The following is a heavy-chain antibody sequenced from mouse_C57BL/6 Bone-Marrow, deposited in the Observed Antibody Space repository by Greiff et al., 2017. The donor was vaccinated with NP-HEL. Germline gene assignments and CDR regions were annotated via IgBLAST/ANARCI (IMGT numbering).Heavy chain of an antibody. J-gene: IGHJ1*03. CDR1: GYTFTSYW. CDR2: INPSNGGT. Sequence: QVQLQQPGTELVKPGASVKLSCKASGYTFTSYWMHWVKQRPGQGLEWIGNINPSNGGTNYNEKFKSKATLTVDKSSSTAYMQLRSLTSADSAVSYCARGRYYGHWYYDVWGTGTTVTVSS. D-gene: IGHD1-1*01. CDR3: ARGRYYGHWYYDV. V-gene: IGHV1-53*01.